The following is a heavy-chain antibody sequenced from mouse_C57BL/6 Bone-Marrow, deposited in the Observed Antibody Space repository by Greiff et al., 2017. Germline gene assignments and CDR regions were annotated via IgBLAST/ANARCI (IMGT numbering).Heavy chain of an antibody. Sequence: EVQLKESGEGLVKPGGSLKLSCAASGFTFSSYAMSWVRQTPEKRLEWVAYISSGGDYIYYADTVKGRFTISRDNARNTLYLQMSSLKSEDTALYYCTRDWGDWGFAYRGQRALGTVSA. CDR1: GFTFSSYA. CDR2: ISSGGDYI. D-gene: IGHD2-13*01. V-gene: IGHV5-9-1*02. J-gene: IGHJ3*01. CDR3: TRDWGDWGFAY.